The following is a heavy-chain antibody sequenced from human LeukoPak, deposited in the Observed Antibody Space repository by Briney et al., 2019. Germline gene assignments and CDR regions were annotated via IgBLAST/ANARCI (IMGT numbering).Heavy chain of an antibody. V-gene: IGHV3-20*04. J-gene: IGHJ6*03. CDR1: GFTFDDYG. CDR2: INWNGGST. Sequence: PVGSLRLSCAASGFTFDDYGMSWVRQAPGKGLEWVSGINWNGGSTGYADSVKGRFTISRDNAKNSLYLQMNSLRAEDTALYYCARDREWFGDHYYYMDVWGKGTTVTVSS. D-gene: IGHD3-10*01. CDR3: ARDREWFGDHYYYMDV.